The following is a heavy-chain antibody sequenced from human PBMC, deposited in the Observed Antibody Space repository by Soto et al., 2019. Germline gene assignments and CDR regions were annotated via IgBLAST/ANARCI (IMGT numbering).Heavy chain of an antibody. CDR3: ARNYDFWSGYYADFDY. CDR2: IYYSGST. D-gene: IGHD3-3*01. CDR1: GGSISSSSYY. J-gene: IGHJ4*02. V-gene: IGHV4-39*01. Sequence: SETLSLTCTVSGGSISSSSYYWGWIRQPPGKGLEWIGSIYYSGSTYYNPSLKSQVTISVDTSKNQFSLKLSSVTAADTAVFYCARNYDFWSGYYADFDYWGQGTLVTVS.